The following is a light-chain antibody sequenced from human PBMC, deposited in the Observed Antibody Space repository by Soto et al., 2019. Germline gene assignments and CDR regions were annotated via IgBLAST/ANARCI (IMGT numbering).Light chain of an antibody. CDR3: SSYGGSNNFGV. V-gene: IGLV2-8*01. J-gene: IGLJ1*01. Sequence: QSALTQPPSASGSPGQSVTISCTGASSDVGAYNYVSWYQQQPGKVPKLMMYEVSKRPSGVPDRFSGSKSGNTASLTVSGLQADDEADYYCSSYGGSNNFGVFGTGTKVTV. CDR1: SSDVGAYNY. CDR2: EVS.